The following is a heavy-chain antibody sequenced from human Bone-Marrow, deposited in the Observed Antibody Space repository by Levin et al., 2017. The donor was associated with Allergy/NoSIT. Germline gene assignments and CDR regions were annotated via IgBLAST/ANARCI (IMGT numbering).Heavy chain of an antibody. CDR3: AKAFPWYDP. V-gene: IGHV3-23*01. J-gene: IGHJ5*02. CDR1: GFTFTSYA. CDR2: IIGSGGHT. Sequence: GGSLRLSCVPSGFTFTSYAMSWVRQAPGKGLEWVSAIIGSGGHTLYADSVEGRFTTSRHNFKNTLYLQMNSLRAEDTAVYYCAKAFPWYDPWGPGTLVTVSS. D-gene: IGHD3-3*02.